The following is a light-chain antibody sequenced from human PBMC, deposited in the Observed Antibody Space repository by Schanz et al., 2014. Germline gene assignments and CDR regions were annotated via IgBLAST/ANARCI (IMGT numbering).Light chain of an antibody. V-gene: IGKV3-15*01. CDR3: QQYDNWPWT. CDR2: GAS. J-gene: IGKJ1*01. Sequence: EIVMTQSPATLSVSPGDTATLSCRASQSVGINLAWFQQNPGQPPRLLIYGASIRASGIPARFSASGSGTEFTLTINSLQSEDFAVYYCQQYDNWPWTFGQGTKVEIK. CDR1: QSVGIN.